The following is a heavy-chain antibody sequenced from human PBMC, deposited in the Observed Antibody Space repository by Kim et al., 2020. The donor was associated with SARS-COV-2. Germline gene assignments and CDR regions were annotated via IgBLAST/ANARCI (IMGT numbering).Heavy chain of an antibody. CDR2: ISWNSGSI. J-gene: IGHJ4*02. V-gene: IGHV3-9*01. D-gene: IGHD6-13*01. CDR1: GFTFDDYA. Sequence: GGSLRLSCAASGFTFDDYAMHWVRQAPGKGLEWVSGISWNSGSIGYADSVKGRFTISRDNAKNSLYLQMNSLRAEDTALYYCAKGNSAYSSSWYYFDYWGQGTLVTVSS. CDR3: AKGNSAYSSSWYYFDY.